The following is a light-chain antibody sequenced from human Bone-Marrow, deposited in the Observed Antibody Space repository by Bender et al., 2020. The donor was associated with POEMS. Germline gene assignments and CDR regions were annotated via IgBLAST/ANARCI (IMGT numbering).Light chain of an antibody. Sequence: SSDLTQPLSVSVSPGQTASIPCSADKLSDQFVYWYQQKPGQAPILVMYQDNKRPSGIPERFSGSNSANTATLAISGTQPTDEADYFCQELDSGTFLVFGGGTKLTVL. J-gene: IGLJ3*02. CDR1: KLSDQF. CDR2: QDN. V-gene: IGLV3-1*01. CDR3: QELDSGTFLV.